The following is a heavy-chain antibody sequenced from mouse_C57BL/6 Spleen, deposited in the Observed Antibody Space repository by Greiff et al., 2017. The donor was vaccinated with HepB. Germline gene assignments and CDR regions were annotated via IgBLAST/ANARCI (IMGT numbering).Heavy chain of an antibody. Sequence: QVQLQQSGAELVKPGASVKLSCKASGYTFTSYWMQWVKQRPGQGLEWIGEIDPSDSYTNYNQKFKGKATLTVDTSSSTAYMQLSSLTSEDSAVYYCARRGRTGTGYWGQGTTLTVSS. CDR1: GYTFTSYW. V-gene: IGHV1-50*01. J-gene: IGHJ2*01. CDR3: ARRGRTGTGY. D-gene: IGHD4-1*01. CDR2: IDPSDSYT.